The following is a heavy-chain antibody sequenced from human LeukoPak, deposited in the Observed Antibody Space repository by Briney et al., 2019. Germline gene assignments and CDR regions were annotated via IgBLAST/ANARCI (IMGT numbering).Heavy chain of an antibody. V-gene: IGHV1-8*03. CDR3: ARAAVTIDYYYYYMDV. D-gene: IGHD4-11*01. Sequence: ASVKVSCKASGYTFTSYDINWVRQATGQGLEWMGWMNPNSGNTGYAQKFQGRVTITRNTSISTAYMELSSLRSEDTAVYYCARAAVTIDYYYYYMDVRGKGTTVTVSS. CDR1: GYTFTSYD. CDR2: MNPNSGNT. J-gene: IGHJ6*03.